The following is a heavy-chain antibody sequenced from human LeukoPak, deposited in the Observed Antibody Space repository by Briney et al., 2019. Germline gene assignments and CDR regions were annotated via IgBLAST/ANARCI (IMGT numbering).Heavy chain of an antibody. Sequence: PGGSLRLSCAASGFTFNNYAMSWVHQAPGKGLEWVSAISNTGGTTYYADSVKGRFTISRDNSKNTLYLQMNSLRAEDTAVYYCAKVMVRGAGDAFDIWGQGTMVTVSS. V-gene: IGHV3-23*01. D-gene: IGHD3-10*01. CDR2: ISNTGGTT. J-gene: IGHJ3*02. CDR3: AKVMVRGAGDAFDI. CDR1: GFTFNNYA.